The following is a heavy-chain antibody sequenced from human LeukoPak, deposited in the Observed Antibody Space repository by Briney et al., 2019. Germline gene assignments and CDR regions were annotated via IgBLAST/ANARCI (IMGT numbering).Heavy chain of an antibody. CDR3: ATCGGDCHSFDS. D-gene: IGHD2-21*02. V-gene: IGHV4-39*07. CDR2: IYYSGNT. CDR1: GGSISSSGYY. J-gene: IGHJ4*02. Sequence: SETLSLTCTVSGGSISSSGYYWGWIRQPPGKGLEWIGNIYYSGNTYYNPSLKSRVTMSLDTSKNQFFLKLNSVTAADTAVYYCATCGGDCHSFDSWGQGTLVTVSS.